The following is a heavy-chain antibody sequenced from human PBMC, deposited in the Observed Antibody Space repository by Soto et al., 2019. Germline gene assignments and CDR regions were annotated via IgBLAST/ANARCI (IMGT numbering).Heavy chain of an antibody. CDR1: GFTFSSYG. J-gene: IGHJ6*02. CDR2: IWYDGSNK. V-gene: IGHV3-33*01. CDR3: ARAVGSAGTDYYGMDV. D-gene: IGHD6-13*01. Sequence: GGSLRLSCAASGFTFSSYGMHWVRQAPGKGLEWVAVIWYDGSNKYYADSVKGRFTISRDNSKNTLYLQMNSLRAEDTAVYYCARAVGSAGTDYYGMDVWGQGITVTVSS.